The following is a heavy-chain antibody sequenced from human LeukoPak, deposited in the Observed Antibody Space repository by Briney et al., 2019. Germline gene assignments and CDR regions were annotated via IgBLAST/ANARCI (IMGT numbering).Heavy chain of an antibody. CDR2: ISYDGSNK. CDR1: GFTFSSYG. D-gene: IGHD6-13*01. Sequence: GGSLRLSCGASGFTFSSYGIHWVRQAPGKGLEWVAVISYDGSNKYYADSVKGRFNISRDNSKNTLYLQMNSLRTEDTAVYYCAKGAGYTTSWFDYWGQGTLVTVSS. V-gene: IGHV3-30*18. J-gene: IGHJ4*01. CDR3: AKGAGYTTSWFDY.